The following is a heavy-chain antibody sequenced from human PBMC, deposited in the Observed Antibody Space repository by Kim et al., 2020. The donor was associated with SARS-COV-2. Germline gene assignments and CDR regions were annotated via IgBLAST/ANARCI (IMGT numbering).Heavy chain of an antibody. J-gene: IGHJ4*02. D-gene: IGHD5-12*01. Sequence: GGSLRLSCAASGFTFDDYAMHWVRQAPGKGLEWVSGISWNSGSIGYADSVKGRFTISRDNAKNSLYLQMNSLRAEDTALYYCAKDLGGGGYEQTPFDYWGQGTLVTVSS. V-gene: IGHV3-9*01. CDR3: AKDLGGGGYEQTPFDY. CDR2: ISWNSGSI. CDR1: GFTFDDYA.